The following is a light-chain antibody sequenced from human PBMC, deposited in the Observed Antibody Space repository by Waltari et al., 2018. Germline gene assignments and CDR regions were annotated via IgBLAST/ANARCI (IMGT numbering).Light chain of an antibody. CDR2: DAS. CDR1: QSVDNY. Sequence: DIILTQSPATLSLSPGDRATLSCRASQSVDNYLAWYQQNPGQSPRLLIYDASNRAIGIPGRFTGSGSGTDFTLTISSLEPEDFAVYYCQQRSVWPTFGGGTKVEIK. CDR3: QQRSVWPT. J-gene: IGKJ4*01. V-gene: IGKV3-11*01.